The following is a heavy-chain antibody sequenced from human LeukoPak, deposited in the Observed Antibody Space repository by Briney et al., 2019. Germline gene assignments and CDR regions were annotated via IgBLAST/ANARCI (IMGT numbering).Heavy chain of an antibody. CDR2: IKQDGSEK. D-gene: IGHD5-12*01. J-gene: IGHJ3*02. CDR1: GFTFSSYW. CDR3: ARDRESGYDFADAFDI. Sequence: GGSLRLSCAASGFTFSSYWMSWVRQAPGKGLEWVANIKQDGSEKYYVDSVKGRFTISRDNAKNSLYLQMNSLRAEDTAVYYCARDRESGYDFADAFDIWGQGTMVTVSS. V-gene: IGHV3-7*01.